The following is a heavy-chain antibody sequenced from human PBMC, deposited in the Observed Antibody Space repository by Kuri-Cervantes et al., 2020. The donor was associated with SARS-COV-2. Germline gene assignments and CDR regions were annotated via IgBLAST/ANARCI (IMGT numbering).Heavy chain of an antibody. Sequence: SETLSLTCTVSGGSISSSSYYWGWIRQPPGKGLEWIGSIYYSGSTYYNPSLKSRVTISVDTSKNQFSLKLSSVTAADTAVYFCARGTPYCGGDCYPYGAYYFDSWGQGTLVTVSS. CDR2: IYYSGST. V-gene: IGHV4-39*07. J-gene: IGHJ4*02. CDR1: GGSISSSSYY. CDR3: ARGTPYCGGDCYPYGAYYFDS. D-gene: IGHD2-21*01.